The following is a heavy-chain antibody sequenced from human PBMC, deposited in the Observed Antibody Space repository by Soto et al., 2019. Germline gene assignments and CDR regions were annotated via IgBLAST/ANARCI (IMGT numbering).Heavy chain of an antibody. V-gene: IGHV1-8*01. CDR3: ARPSYSISSESDFDY. CDR2: INPNSGHT. D-gene: IGHD6-6*01. J-gene: IGHJ4*02. Sequence: QVQLVQSGAEVKKPGASVKVSCKASGYSFISYDINWVRQATGQGLEWMGWINPNSGHTDYAQKFQGRVTMTRDTSISTAYMELSSLGSDDTAVYYCARPSYSISSESDFDYWCQGTLVTVSS. CDR1: GYSFISYD.